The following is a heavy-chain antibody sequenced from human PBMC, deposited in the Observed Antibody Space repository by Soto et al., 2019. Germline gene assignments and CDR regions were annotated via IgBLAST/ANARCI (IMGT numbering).Heavy chain of an antibody. J-gene: IGHJ6*02. CDR3: RTDYVVSGYYYYGMDV. D-gene: IGHD4-17*01. CDR2: IYYSGST. Sequence: SETLSLTCTVSGGSISSSSYYWGWIRQPPGKGLEWIGSIYYSGSTYYNPSLKSRVTISVDTSKNQFSLKLSSVTAADTAVYYCRTDYVVSGYYYYGMDVWGQGTTVTVSS. V-gene: IGHV4-39*01. CDR1: GGSISSSSYY.